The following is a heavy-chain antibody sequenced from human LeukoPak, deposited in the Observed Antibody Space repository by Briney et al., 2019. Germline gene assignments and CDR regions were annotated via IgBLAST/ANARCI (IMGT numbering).Heavy chain of an antibody. CDR1: GDSVSSNSAA. Sequence: PSQTLSLTCAISGDSVSSNSAAWNWIRQSPSRGLEWLGRTYYGPKWYNDYGVSVKSRITINADMSKNQFSLQLNSVTPEDTAVYYCARGKWTHYGMDVWGQGTTVTVSS. CDR2: TYYGPKWYN. J-gene: IGHJ6*02. V-gene: IGHV6-1*01. D-gene: IGHD1-26*01. CDR3: ARGKWTHYGMDV.